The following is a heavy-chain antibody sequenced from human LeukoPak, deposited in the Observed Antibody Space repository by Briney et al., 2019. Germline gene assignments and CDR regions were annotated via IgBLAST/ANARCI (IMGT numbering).Heavy chain of an antibody. D-gene: IGHD3-10*01. CDR3: AREGVGFDP. Sequence: GGSPRLSCAASGFTFSSYSMNWVRQAPGKGLEWVSYISSSSSTIYYADSAKSRFTISRDNAKDSLYLQMSSLRAEDTAVYYCAREGVGFDPWGQGTLVTVSS. V-gene: IGHV3-48*01. J-gene: IGHJ5*02. CDR2: ISSSSSTI. CDR1: GFTFSSYS.